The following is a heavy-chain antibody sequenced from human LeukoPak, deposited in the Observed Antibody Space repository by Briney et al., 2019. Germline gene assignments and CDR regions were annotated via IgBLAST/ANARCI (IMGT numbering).Heavy chain of an antibody. CDR3: AKGGGYSYGYNY. J-gene: IGHJ4*02. CDR1: GASVSSGSYY. CDR2: IYYSGST. Sequence: SETLSLTCTVSGASVSSGSYYWSWIRQPPGKGLEWIGYIYYSGSTNYNPSLKSRVTISVDTSKNQFSLKLSSVTAADTAVYYCAKGGGYSYGYNYWGQGTLVTVSS. V-gene: IGHV4-61*01. D-gene: IGHD5-18*01.